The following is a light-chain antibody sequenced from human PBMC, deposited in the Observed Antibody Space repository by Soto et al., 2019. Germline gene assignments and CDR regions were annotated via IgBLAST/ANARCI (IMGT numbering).Light chain of an antibody. CDR3: QQSHDAPLT. CDR1: QNIATH. CDR2: AAS. J-gene: IGKJ4*01. Sequence: DIQVAQFPSSLSASVGDRVTITCATSQNIATHLNWYRQTPGERPRLLIHAASTLASGVSSRFSGSGSGTEFTLTIASLQADDFATYYCQQSHDAPLTFGGGTTVE. V-gene: IGKV1-39*01.